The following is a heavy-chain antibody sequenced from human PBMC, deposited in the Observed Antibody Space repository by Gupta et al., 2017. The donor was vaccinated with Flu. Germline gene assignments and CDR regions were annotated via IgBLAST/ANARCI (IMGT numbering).Heavy chain of an antibody. J-gene: IGHJ4*01. Sequence: VRQVQGKGLEWVSGISWNSGSIGYADSVQGRFTVSRDNAKKSLYLQMNSLRAEDTALYFCAKAGMTIFGVIDYWGQGTLVTVSS. D-gene: IGHD3-3*01. CDR2: ISWNSGSI. V-gene: IGHV3-9*01. CDR3: AKAGMTIFGVIDY.